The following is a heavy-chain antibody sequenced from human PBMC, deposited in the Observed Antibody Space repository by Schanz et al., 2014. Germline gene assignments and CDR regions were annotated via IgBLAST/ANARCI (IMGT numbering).Heavy chain of an antibody. D-gene: IGHD2-2*01. V-gene: IGHV4-39*01. Sequence: QVDLQESGPGLVKPSETLSLTCSVSGGSIDRSSFYWGWIRQAPGKGLAWIGSSYYSGATHYNPSCQTLTTIPFDPPKNQFPRTLSSGTATDTAVYYCVRHSYASGHFAGQHYWGQGILVTVSS. CDR1: GGSIDRSSFY. J-gene: IGHJ4*02. CDR3: VRHSYASGHFAGQHY. CDR2: SYYSGAT.